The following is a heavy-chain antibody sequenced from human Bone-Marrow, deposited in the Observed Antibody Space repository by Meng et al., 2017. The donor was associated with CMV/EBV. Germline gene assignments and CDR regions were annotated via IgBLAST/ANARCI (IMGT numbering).Heavy chain of an antibody. CDR1: GYTFTSYY. CDR3: ARDAPGAFSFQDY. D-gene: IGHD3-16*01. Sequence: ASVKVSCKASGYTFTSYYMHWVRQAPGQGLEWMGRIIPVLRLTDYAQKFQGRVKLTADTSTRTAYMELRSLRPEDTAVYFCARDAPGAFSFQDYWGQGTLVTVSS. J-gene: IGHJ4*02. V-gene: IGHV1-46*01. CDR2: IIPVLRLT.